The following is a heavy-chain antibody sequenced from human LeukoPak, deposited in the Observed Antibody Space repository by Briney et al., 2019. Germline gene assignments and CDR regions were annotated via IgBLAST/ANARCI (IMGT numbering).Heavy chain of an antibody. CDR2: ISGDGSVT. V-gene: IGHV3-74*01. D-gene: IGHD6-6*01. CDR1: GFTLSNYW. J-gene: IGHJ4*01. Sequence: GGSLRLSCTGSGFTLSNYWMHWVRQVSGKRLVWVSRISGDGSVTNYADSVQGRFTISRDNAENILYLQINNLRSEDTAVYYCARYSSSSGGASYYLDYWGHGTLVTVSS. CDR3: ARYSSSSGGASYYLDY.